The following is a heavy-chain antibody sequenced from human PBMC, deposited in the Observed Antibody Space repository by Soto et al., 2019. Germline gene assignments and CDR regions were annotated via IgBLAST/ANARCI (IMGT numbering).Heavy chain of an antibody. J-gene: IGHJ4*02. CDR3: TRSLYSSSWYAGS. CDR2: VYHSGTT. V-gene: IGHV4-38-2*01. Sequence: PSETLSLTCVVSGYSISSGYYLGWILQPPWKGLEWIGSVYHSGTTYYNPSLKSRVTISLDTSKNQFSLRLTSVTAADTAMYFCTRSLYSSSWYAGSWGQGTLVTVSS. CDR1: GYSISSGYY. D-gene: IGHD6-13*01.